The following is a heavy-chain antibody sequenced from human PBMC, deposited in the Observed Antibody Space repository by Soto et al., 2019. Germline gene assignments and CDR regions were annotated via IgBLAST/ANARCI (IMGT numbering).Heavy chain of an antibody. Sequence: QVQLVQSGAEVKKSGASVKVSCKTSGYTFTSYSITWVRQAPGQGLEWMGRISAYNANTHYAQNLQGRVTMTTDTSTSTAYMELRSLRSDDTAVYYCARIQYTWFDPWGQGTLVTVSS. V-gene: IGHV1-18*04. J-gene: IGHJ5*02. CDR3: ARIQYTWFDP. CDR1: GYTFTSYS. CDR2: ISAYNANT.